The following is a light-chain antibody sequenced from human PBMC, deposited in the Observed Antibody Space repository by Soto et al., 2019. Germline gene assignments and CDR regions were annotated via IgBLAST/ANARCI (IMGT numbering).Light chain of an antibody. CDR2: STN. CDR3: GLYMGSGAWV. V-gene: IGLV8-61*01. J-gene: IGLJ3*02. CDR1: SGSVSTSYY. Sequence: QTVVTQEPSFSVSPGRTVTLTCGLSSGSVSTSYYPSWYQQTPGQAPRTLIYSTNTRSSGVPDRFSGSILGNKAALTITGAQADDESDYYCGLYMGSGAWVFGGGTKLTVL.